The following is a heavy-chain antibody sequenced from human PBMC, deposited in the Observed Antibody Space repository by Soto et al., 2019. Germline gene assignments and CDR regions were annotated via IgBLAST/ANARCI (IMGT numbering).Heavy chain of an antibody. Sequence: QLQLQESGPGLVKPSETLSLTCTVSGGSISSSSYYWGWIRQPPGKGLEWIESIYYSGSTYYNPSLKSRVTISVDTSKNQFSLKLSSVTAADTAVYYCARHRTYYDILTGYNNWFDPWGQGTLVTVSS. J-gene: IGHJ5*02. CDR1: GGSISSSSYY. CDR2: IYYSGST. D-gene: IGHD3-9*01. V-gene: IGHV4-39*01. CDR3: ARHRTYYDILTGYNNWFDP.